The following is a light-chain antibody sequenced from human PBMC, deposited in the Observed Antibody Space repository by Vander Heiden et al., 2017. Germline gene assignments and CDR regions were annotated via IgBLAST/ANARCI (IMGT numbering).Light chain of an antibody. Sequence: IVVAQSPDSLALSLGERAPLHCKSSQSFLYSSNNKNYLAWYQQKPGKPPKLLIYWASTRESGVPDRFSGSGSGTEFTLTISSLQAEDVAVYYCQKYYSTPQTFGQGTKVEIK. CDR3: QKYYSTPQT. CDR2: WAS. CDR1: QSFLYSSNNKNY. V-gene: IGKV4-1*01. J-gene: IGKJ1*01.